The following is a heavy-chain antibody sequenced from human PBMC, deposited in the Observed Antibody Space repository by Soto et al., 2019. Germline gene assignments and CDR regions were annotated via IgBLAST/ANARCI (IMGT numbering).Heavy chain of an antibody. D-gene: IGHD3-22*01. Sequence: TLSLTCTVSGGSISSGGYYWSWIRQHPGKGLEWIGYIYYSGSTYYNPSLKSRVTISVDTSKNQFSLKLSSVTAADTAVYYCARSVRDYYDSSGYSSLIPWFDPWGQGTLVTVSS. J-gene: IGHJ5*02. V-gene: IGHV4-31*03. CDR3: ARSVRDYYDSSGYSSLIPWFDP. CDR1: GGSISSGGYY. CDR2: IYYSGST.